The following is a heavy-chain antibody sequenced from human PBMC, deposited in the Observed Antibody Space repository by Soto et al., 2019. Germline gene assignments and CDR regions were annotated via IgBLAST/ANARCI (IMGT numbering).Heavy chain of an antibody. CDR3: ARGGINNYYGSGSYSTD. CDR1: GYTFTSYG. D-gene: IGHD3-10*01. Sequence: GASVKVSCKASGYTFTSYGISWVRQAPGQGLEWMGWISAYNGNTNYAQKLQGRVTMTTDTSTSTAYMELRSLRSDDTAVYYCARGGINNYYGSGSYSTDWGQGTLVTVSS. V-gene: IGHV1-18*01. J-gene: IGHJ4*02. CDR2: ISAYNGNT.